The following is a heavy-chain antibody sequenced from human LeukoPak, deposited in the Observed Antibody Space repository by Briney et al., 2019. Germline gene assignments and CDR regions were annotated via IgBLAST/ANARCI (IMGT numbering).Heavy chain of an antibody. Sequence: KPGESLKISCKGSGYSFTSYYLAWVRQMPGKGLVWMGLIYPADSDIRYSPSFQGQVTISVDKSVSTAYLQWSSLKASDTAMYYCARMSLRSGSRDYRGQGTLVTVSS. CDR2: IYPADSDI. J-gene: IGHJ4*02. V-gene: IGHV5-51*03. D-gene: IGHD1-26*01. CDR3: ARMSLRSGSRDY. CDR1: GYSFTSYY.